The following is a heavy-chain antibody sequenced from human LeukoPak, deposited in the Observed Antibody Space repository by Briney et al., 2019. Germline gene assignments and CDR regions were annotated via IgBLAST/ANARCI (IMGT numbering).Heavy chain of an antibody. V-gene: IGHV1-2*02. CDR1: GYRFTGYY. CDR3: AIASDWYYFDH. CDR2: INPNSGDT. J-gene: IGHJ4*02. Sequence: ASVEVSCKAFGYRFTGYYIHWVRQAPGQELEWMGWINPNSGDTNSAQKFQGRVTMTRDTSISTAYMGLSRLKSDDTAVYYCAIASDWYYFDHWGQGTLVTVSS. D-gene: IGHD6-19*01.